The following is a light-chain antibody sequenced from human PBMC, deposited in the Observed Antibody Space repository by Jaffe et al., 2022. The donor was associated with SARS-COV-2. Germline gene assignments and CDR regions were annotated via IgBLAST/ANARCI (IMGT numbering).Light chain of an antibody. Sequence: AIQMTQSPSSLSASVGDRVTITCRASQDIGNDLGWYQQKPGKAPKLLIYATSNLQSGVPSRFSGSGSGTDFTLTISRLQPEDFATYYCLQDYSYPRTFGQGTKVAIK. J-gene: IGKJ1*01. CDR3: LQDYSYPRT. CDR2: ATS. V-gene: IGKV1-6*01. CDR1: QDIGND.